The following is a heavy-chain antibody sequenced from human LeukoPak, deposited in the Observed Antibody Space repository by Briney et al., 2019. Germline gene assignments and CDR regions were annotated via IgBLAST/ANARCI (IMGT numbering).Heavy chain of an antibody. V-gene: IGHV1-18*01. CDR3: ARSGYGDYVAP. CDR2: IGTYNGRT. CDR1: GYTFTKYG. Sequence: ASVKVSCKASGYTFTKYGINWVRQAPGQGLEWMGWIGTYNGRTDYAQKFQGRVTMTTDTSTSTAYMELRGLRSDDTAVYYCARSGYGDYVAPWGQGTLVTVSS. J-gene: IGHJ5*02. D-gene: IGHD4-17*01.